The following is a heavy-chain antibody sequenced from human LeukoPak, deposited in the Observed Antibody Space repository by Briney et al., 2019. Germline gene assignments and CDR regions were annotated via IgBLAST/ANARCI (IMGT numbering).Heavy chain of an antibody. CDR1: GFSFSSYW. Sequence: GGSLRLSCAASGFSFSSYWMSSVGQAAGKGLEWVAIIKQVGGQKYYVDSRTGRFSISRVHAKNSLYLQRNSLRAEDTAVYYCVELGITMIGCVWGKGATVTISS. CDR2: IKQVGGQK. CDR3: VELGITMIGCV. D-gene: IGHD3-10*02. V-gene: IGHV3-7*01. J-gene: IGHJ6*04.